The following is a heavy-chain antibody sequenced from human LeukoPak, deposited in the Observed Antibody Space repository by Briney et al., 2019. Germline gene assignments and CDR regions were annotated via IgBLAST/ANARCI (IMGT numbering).Heavy chain of an antibody. D-gene: IGHD2-8*01. Sequence: GGSLRLSCAASGFTFSSYGMHWVRQAPGKGLGWVAVISYDGSNKYYADSVKGRFTISRDNSKNTLYLQMNNLRAEDTAVYYCATNGPGKSRYFDYWGQGTLVTVSS. CDR3: ATNGPGKSRYFDY. V-gene: IGHV3-30*03. CDR1: GFTFSSYG. CDR2: ISYDGSNK. J-gene: IGHJ4*02.